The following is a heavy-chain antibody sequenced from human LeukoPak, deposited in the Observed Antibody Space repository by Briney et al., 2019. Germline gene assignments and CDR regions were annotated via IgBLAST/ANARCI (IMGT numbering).Heavy chain of an antibody. CDR1: GFTFSSYG. CDR2: ISGSGGST. D-gene: IGHD3-10*01. Sequence: GGSLRLSCAASGFTFSSYGMSWVRQAPGKGLEWVSAISGSGGSTYYADSVKGRFTISRDNSKNTLYLQMNSLRAEDTAVYYCAKDPISVKLLWFGELDAFDIWGQGTTVTISS. CDR3: AKDPISVKLLWFGELDAFDI. J-gene: IGHJ3*02. V-gene: IGHV3-23*01.